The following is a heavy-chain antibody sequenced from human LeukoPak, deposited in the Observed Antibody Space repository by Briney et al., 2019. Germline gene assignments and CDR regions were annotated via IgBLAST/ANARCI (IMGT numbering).Heavy chain of an antibody. Sequence: PGGSLRLSCAASGFTFSSHGMNWVRQAPGKGLEWVSSISSGNTYIYYADSVKGRFTISRDNVKNSLYLQMNSLRAEDTAVYYCARDPPLYSYDSSGYRPYYFDYWGQGTLVTVSS. D-gene: IGHD3-22*01. CDR3: ARDPPLYSYDSSGYRPYYFDY. V-gene: IGHV3-21*01. CDR2: ISSGNTYI. J-gene: IGHJ4*02. CDR1: GFTFSSHG.